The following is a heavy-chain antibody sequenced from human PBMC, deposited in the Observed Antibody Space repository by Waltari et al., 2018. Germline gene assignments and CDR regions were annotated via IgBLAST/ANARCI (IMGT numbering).Heavy chain of an antibody. Sequence: QVQLQESGPGLVEPSQTLSLTCTVSGGSISSGDYYWRWLRQPPGKGLEWIGYIYYSGSTYYNPSLKSRVTISVDTSKNQFSLKLSSVTAADTAVYYCARYSSGWFDAFDIWGQGTMVTVSS. D-gene: IGHD6-19*01. J-gene: IGHJ3*02. V-gene: IGHV4-30-4*01. CDR2: IYYSGST. CDR3: ARYSSGWFDAFDI. CDR1: GGSISSGDYY.